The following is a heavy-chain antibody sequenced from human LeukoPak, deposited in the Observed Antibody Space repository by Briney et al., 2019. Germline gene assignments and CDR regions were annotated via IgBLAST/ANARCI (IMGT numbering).Heavy chain of an antibody. CDR3: ARELRYCYDSSGYYYGQGYYYYYMDV. D-gene: IGHD3-22*01. CDR1: GGSISSNSYY. J-gene: IGHJ6*03. Sequence: SETLSLTCAVSGGSISSNSYYWGWIRQPPGKGLEWIGSIYYSGSTYYNPSLKSRVTISVDTSKNQFSLKLSSVTAADAAVYYCARELRYCYDSSGYYYGQGYYYYYMDVWGKGTTVTVSS. V-gene: IGHV4-39*07. CDR2: IYYSGST.